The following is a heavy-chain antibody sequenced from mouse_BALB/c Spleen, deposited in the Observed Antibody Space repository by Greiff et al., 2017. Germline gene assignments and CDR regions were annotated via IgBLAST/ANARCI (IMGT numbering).Heavy chain of an antibody. Sequence: EVQLVESGGGLVKPGGSLKLSCAASGFTFSSYAMSWVRQSPEKRLEWVAEISSGGSYTYYPDTVTGRFTISRDNAKNTLYLEMSSLRSEDTAMYYCARASTMITTAWFAYWGQGTRVTVSA. D-gene: IGHD2-4*01. CDR3: ARASTMITTAWFAY. CDR1: GFTFSSYA. CDR2: ISSGGSYT. V-gene: IGHV5-9-4*01. J-gene: IGHJ3*01.